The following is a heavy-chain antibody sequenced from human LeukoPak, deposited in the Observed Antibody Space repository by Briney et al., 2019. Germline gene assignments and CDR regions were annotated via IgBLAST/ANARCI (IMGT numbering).Heavy chain of an antibody. CDR2: ISSSSSTI. V-gene: IGHV3-48*01. CDR1: GFTFSSYS. D-gene: IGHD3-22*01. J-gene: IGHJ4*02. CDR3: AKVVRAYYDSSGYPVDY. Sequence: PGGSLRLSCAASGFTFSSYSMNWVRQAPGKGLEWVSYISSSSSTIYYADSVKGRFTISRDNAKNSLYLQMNSLRAEDTAVYYCAKVVRAYYDSSGYPVDYWGQGTLVTVSS.